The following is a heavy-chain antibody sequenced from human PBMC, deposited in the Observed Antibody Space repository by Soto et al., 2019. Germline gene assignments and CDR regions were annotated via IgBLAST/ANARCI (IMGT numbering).Heavy chain of an antibody. D-gene: IGHD1-26*01. CDR2: VNSDGSIT. CDR1: GFTFSSYW. J-gene: IGHJ4*02. CDR3: ARVGATTWY. V-gene: IGHV3-74*01. Sequence: PGGSLRLCCAASGFTFSSYWMHWVRQAPGKGLVWVSRVNSDGSITNYADAVKGRFTISRDNAKNTLYLQMDGLRAEDTAVYYCARVGATTWYWGQGTLVTVSS.